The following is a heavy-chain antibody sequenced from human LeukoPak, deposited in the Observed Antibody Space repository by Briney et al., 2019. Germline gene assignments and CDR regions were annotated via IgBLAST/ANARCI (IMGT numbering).Heavy chain of an antibody. Sequence: SETLSLTCTVSGGSISSYYWSWIRQPAGKGLEWIGRIYTSGSTNYNPSLKSRVTMSVDTSKNQFSLKLSSVTAADTAVCYCARHPGYYGSGETNWFDPWGQGTLVTVSS. D-gene: IGHD3-10*01. CDR2: IYTSGST. CDR3: ARHPGYYGSGETNWFDP. J-gene: IGHJ5*02. CDR1: GGSISSYY. V-gene: IGHV4-4*07.